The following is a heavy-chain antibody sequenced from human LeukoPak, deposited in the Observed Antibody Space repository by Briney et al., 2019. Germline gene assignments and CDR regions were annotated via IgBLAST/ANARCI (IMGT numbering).Heavy chain of an antibody. D-gene: IGHD1-26*01. Sequence: PGGSLRLSCAASGFTFSSYEMNWVRQAPGKGLEWVSYISSSGSTIYYADSVKGRFTISRDNAKNSLYLQMNSLRAEDTAVYYRARDPYSGSRHFDYWGQGTLVTVSS. J-gene: IGHJ4*02. CDR2: ISSSGSTI. CDR1: GFTFSSYE. V-gene: IGHV3-48*03. CDR3: ARDPYSGSRHFDY.